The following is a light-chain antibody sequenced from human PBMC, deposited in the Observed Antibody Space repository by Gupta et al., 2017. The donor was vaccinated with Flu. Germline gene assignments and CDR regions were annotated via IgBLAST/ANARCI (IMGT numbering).Light chain of an antibody. V-gene: IGLV1-47*01. Sequence: ISCSGSSSNIGSNYVYWYQQLPGTAPKLLIYRNNQRPSGVPDRFSGSKSGTSASLAISGLRSEDEADYYCAAWDDSLRGSVVFGGGTKLTAL. J-gene: IGLJ2*01. CDR3: AAWDDSLRGSVV. CDR1: SSNIGSNY. CDR2: RNN.